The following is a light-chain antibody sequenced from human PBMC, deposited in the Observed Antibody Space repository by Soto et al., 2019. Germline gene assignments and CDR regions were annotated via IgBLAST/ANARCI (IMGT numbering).Light chain of an antibody. Sequence: DIVMTHSPATPPVSRGDRATLSCRASQRLTTHFAWYQQKPGQATPLLIYGASTRATGIPARFSGSGAGTEVTLTTSVLQPEDAAVYDCQQYNNWPTFGQGTQVDVK. CDR2: GAS. CDR1: QRLTTH. CDR3: QQYNNWPT. V-gene: IGKV3D-15*01. J-gene: IGKJ1*01.